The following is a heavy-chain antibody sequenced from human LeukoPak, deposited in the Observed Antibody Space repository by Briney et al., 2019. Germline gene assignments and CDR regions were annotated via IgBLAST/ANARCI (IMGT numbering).Heavy chain of an antibody. CDR1: GFTFSSYA. Sequence: GGSLRLSCAASGFTFSSYAMTWVRQAPGKGLEWVSGISGSGDNTYYADSVKGRFSISRDNSKNTLYLQMNSLRAEDTAVYYCAKGHVTMIVVISPIDYWGQGTLVTVSS. J-gene: IGHJ4*02. D-gene: IGHD3-22*01. CDR3: AKGHVTMIVVISPIDY. V-gene: IGHV3-23*01. CDR2: ISGSGDNT.